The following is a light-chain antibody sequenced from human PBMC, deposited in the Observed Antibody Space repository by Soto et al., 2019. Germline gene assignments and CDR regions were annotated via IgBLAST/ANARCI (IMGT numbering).Light chain of an antibody. CDR2: GAS. CDR3: QQYNNWLQCK. V-gene: IGKV3-15*01. J-gene: IGKJ1*01. CDR1: QSVSSN. Sequence: EIVMTQSPATLSVSPGERATLSCRASQSVSSNLAWYQQKPGQAPRLLIYGASTRATGIPARFSGSGSGTEFTLTISSLQSEDFAVYYCQQYNNWLQCKFGQGTKVEIK.